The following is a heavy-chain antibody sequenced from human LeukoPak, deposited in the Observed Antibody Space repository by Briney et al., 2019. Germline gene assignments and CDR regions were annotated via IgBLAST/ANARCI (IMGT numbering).Heavy chain of an antibody. J-gene: IGHJ6*03. CDR2: INHSGST. CDR3: ARALVPAATYYYMDV. Sequence: SETLSLTCAVYGGSFSGYYWSWIRQPPGKGLEWIGEINHSGSTNYNPSLKSRVTISVDTSKNQFSLKLSSVTAADTAVYYCARALVPAATYYYMDVWGKGTTVTISS. V-gene: IGHV4-34*01. CDR1: GGSFSGYY. D-gene: IGHD2-2*01.